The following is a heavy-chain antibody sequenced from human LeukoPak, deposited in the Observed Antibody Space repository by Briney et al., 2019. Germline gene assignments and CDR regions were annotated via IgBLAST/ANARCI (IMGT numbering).Heavy chain of an antibody. CDR1: GGSFSGYY. Sequence: SETLSLTCAVYGGSFSGYYWSWIRQPPGKGLEWIGEINHSGSTNYNPSLKSRVTISVDTSKSQFSLKLSSVTAADTAVYYCARPTYGDYDYGDAFDICGQGTMGTVSS. D-gene: IGHD4-17*01. V-gene: IGHV4-34*01. CDR2: INHSGST. J-gene: IGHJ3*02. CDR3: ARPTYGDYDYGDAFDI.